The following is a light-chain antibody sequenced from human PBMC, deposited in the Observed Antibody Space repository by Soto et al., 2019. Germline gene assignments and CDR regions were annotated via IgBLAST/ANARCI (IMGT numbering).Light chain of an antibody. J-gene: IGLJ2*01. CDR2: DNN. Sequence: QSVLTQPPSVSAAPGQKVNISCYGSSSNVGNNYVSWSQQLPGTAPKLLIYDNNKRPSGIPDRFSGSKSATSATLDITALQTGDEADYYCGAWDSSLMGVVFGGGTKLTVL. CDR1: SSNVGNNY. CDR3: GAWDSSLMGVV. V-gene: IGLV1-51*01.